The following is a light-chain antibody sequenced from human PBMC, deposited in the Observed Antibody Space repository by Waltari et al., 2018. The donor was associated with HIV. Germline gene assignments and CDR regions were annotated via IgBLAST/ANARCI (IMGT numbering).Light chain of an antibody. V-gene: IGLV2-23*01. Sequence: QSALTQPASVSGSPGQSITISCTGTSSDIGNYNLVSWYQQYAGKAPKLIIYEGIKRPSGVSKRISGSKSANTASLTISGLQAEDEADYYCSSYGGSSNWLFGGGTKLTVL. CDR1: SSDIGNYNL. CDR2: EGI. CDR3: SSYGGSSNWL. J-gene: IGLJ2*01.